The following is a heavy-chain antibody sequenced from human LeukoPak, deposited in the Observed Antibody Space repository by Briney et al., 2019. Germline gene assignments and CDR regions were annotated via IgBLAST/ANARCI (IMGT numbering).Heavy chain of an antibody. V-gene: IGHV3-7*03. D-gene: IGHD1-1*01. J-gene: IGHJ4*02. Sequence: GGSLRLSCAASGFTFSSYWMSWVRQAPGKGLEWVANIKQDGSEKYYADSVKGRFTISRDNAKNSLYLQMNSLRAEDTAFYYCARRSDDYYFDYWGQGTLVTVSS. CDR3: ARRSDDYYFDY. CDR2: IKQDGSEK. CDR1: GFTFSSYW.